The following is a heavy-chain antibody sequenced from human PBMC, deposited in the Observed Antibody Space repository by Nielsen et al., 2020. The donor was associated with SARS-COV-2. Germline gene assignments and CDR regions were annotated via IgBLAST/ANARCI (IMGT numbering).Heavy chain of an antibody. CDR2: IYYSGST. CDR3: ARVTEPNWFDP. V-gene: IGHV4-39*01. CDR1: GGSISSSSYY. J-gene: IGHJ5*02. Sequence: SETLSLTCTVSGGSISSSSYYWGWIRQPPGKGLEWIGSIYYSGSTYYNPSLKSRVTISVDTSKNQFSLKLSSVTAADTAVYYCARVTEPNWFDPWGQGTLVTVSS. D-gene: IGHD1-14*01.